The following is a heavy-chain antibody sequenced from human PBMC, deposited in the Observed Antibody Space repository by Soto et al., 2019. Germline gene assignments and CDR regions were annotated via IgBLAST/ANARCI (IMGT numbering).Heavy chain of an antibody. J-gene: IGHJ4*02. CDR3: ARTRSIAAAGSFDY. CDR2: VNAGNGNT. D-gene: IGHD6-13*01. CDR1: GYTFTSYA. Sequence: ASVKVSCKASGYTFTSYAMHCVRQAPGQRLEWMGWVNAGNGNTKYSQKFQGRVTITRDTSASTAYMELSSLRSEDTAVYYCARTRSIAAAGSFDYWGQGTLVTVSS. V-gene: IGHV1-3*01.